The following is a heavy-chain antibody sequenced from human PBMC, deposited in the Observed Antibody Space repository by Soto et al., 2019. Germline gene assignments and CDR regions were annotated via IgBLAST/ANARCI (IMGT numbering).Heavy chain of an antibody. Sequence: ASVKVSCKASGYPFTGPYIYWVRQAPGQGLEWMGWINPSSGGTEFAEKFQGRVTVTRDTSIRTVLLELNSLTSDDTGVYFCAREFRTYSVGVDVWGQGTAVTVSS. CDR1: GYPFTGPY. J-gene: IGHJ6*02. V-gene: IGHV1-2*02. D-gene: IGHD4-4*01. CDR2: INPSSGGT. CDR3: AREFRTYSVGVDV.